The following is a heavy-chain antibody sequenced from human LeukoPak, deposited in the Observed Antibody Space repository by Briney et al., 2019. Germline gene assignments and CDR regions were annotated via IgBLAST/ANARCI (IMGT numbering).Heavy chain of an antibody. CDR1: GGSISSSSYY. CDR2: IYYSGST. Sequence: SETLSLTCTVSGGSISSSSYYWGWSRQPPGKGLEWIGSIYYSGSTYYNPSLKSRVTISVDTSKNQFSLKLSSVTAADTAVYYCARATGSYHDSFDIWGQGTMVTVSS. V-gene: IGHV4-39*01. J-gene: IGHJ3*02. CDR3: ARATGSYHDSFDI. D-gene: IGHD3-10*01.